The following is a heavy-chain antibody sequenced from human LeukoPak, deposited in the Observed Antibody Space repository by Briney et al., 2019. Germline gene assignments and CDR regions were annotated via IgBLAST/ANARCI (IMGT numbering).Heavy chain of an antibody. V-gene: IGHV1-18*01. J-gene: IGHJ6*03. Sequence: ASVKVSCKASGGTFSSYAISWVRQAPGQGLEWMGWISAYNGNTNYAQKLQGRVTMTTDTSTSTAYMELRSLRSDDTAVYYCARVPGYYMDVWGKGTTVTVSS. CDR2: ISAYNGNT. CDR3: ARVPGYYMDV. CDR1: GGTFSSYA.